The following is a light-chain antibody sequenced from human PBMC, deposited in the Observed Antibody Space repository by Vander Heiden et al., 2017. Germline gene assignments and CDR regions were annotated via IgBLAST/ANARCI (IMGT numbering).Light chain of an antibody. CDR2: WAS. CDR1: QSVLYISNNKNY. V-gene: IGKV4-1*01. CDR3: QQYYSTSPT. Sequence: DIVMIKSTDSLAVSLGEKATNNCKSSQSVLYISNNKNYLAWYQQKPGQPPKLLIFWASTRESGVPVLFSGSGSGTDFTLTIISLQAEDVAVYYCQQYYSTSPTFGQGTKLEIK. J-gene: IGKJ2*01.